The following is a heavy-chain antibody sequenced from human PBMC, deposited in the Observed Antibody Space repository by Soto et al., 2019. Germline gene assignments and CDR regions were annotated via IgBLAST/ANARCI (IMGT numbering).Heavy chain of an antibody. CDR1: GFTFSSYG. V-gene: IGHV3-30*18. CDR2: ISYDGSNK. J-gene: IGHJ4*02. D-gene: IGHD3-16*02. CDR3: AKGGIYDYIWGSYRYPVDY. Sequence: ESGGGVVQPGRSLRLSCAASGFTFSSYGMHWVRQAPGKGLEWVAVISYDGSNKYYADSVKGRFTISRDNSKNTLYLQMNSLRAEDTAVYYCAKGGIYDYIWGSYRYPVDYWGQGTLVTVSS.